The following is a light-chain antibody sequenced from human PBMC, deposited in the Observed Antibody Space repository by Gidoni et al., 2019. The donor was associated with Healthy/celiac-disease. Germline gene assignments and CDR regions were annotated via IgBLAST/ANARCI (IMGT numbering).Light chain of an antibody. Sequence: VMTQSALSLPVTPGAPASISCRSSQSLLHSNGYNYLDWYMQKPGQSPQLLIYLGSNRASGVPDRFSGSGSGTDFTLKISRVDAEDVGVYYCMQALQTPGTFXGXTKVEIK. CDR2: LGS. CDR1: QSLLHSNGYNY. V-gene: IGKV2-28*01. J-gene: IGKJ4*01. CDR3: MQALQTPGT.